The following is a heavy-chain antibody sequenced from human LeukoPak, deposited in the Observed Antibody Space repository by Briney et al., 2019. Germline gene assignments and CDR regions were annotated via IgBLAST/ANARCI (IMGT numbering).Heavy chain of an antibody. CDR3: ARARYREINYAYAGGFYYMDV. CDR2: IYYSGST. CDR1: GGSISSYS. V-gene: IGHV4-59*01. J-gene: IGHJ6*03. Sequence: SETLSLTCTVSGGSISSYSWSWIRQPPGKGLEWIGYIYYSGSTNSHPPLKSRVTISVDMSKPQFYLELSSVTAADTAVYYCARARYREINYAYAGGFYYMDVWGKGTTVTVSS. D-gene: IGHD1-26*01.